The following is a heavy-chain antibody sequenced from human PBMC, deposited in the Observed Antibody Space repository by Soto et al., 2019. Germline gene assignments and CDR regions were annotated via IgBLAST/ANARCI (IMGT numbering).Heavy chain of an antibody. Sequence: EVHLVESGGGLVQPGGSLRLSCAASGLTFSRSWMSWARQAPGKGLQWVANINQDGSERYYLDSVMGRFTISRDNAKNSLYLQMNSLRAEDTAVYYCARDLGYQTLDYWGQGTLVTVSS. D-gene: IGHD6-25*01. V-gene: IGHV3-7*01. J-gene: IGHJ4*02. CDR1: GLTFSRSW. CDR3: ARDLGYQTLDY. CDR2: INQDGSER.